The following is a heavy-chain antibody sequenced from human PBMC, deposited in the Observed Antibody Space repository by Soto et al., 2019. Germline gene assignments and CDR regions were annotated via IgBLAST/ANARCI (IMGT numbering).Heavy chain of an antibody. D-gene: IGHD2-21*02. J-gene: IGHJ4*02. CDR2: VNHLGTT. CDR1: VGSLGSSDYY. Sequence: SETLSLTCTVSVGSLGSSDYYWGWIRQPPEKGLEWIGNVNHLGTTYYNPSLRGRVTISADMSKNQFSLKLNSVTAADTSVYYGAGVLVPASRLIGLDSGGQGTRVTVSS. CDR3: AGVLVPASRLIGLDS. V-gene: IGHV4-39*01.